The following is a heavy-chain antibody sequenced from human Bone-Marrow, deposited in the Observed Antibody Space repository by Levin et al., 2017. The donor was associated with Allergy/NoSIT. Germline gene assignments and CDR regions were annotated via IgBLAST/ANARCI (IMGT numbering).Heavy chain of an antibody. CDR1: GFTFSSYN. CDR2: INAYSTAT. J-gene: IGHJ3*02. CDR3: ARPWIWGSYRGTTYGFHI. Sequence: PGGSLRLSCVASGFTFSSYNMNWVRQAPGKGPEWISYINAYSTATYYTDSVRGRFTISRDNAKNSLYLQMNSLRAEDTAVYYCARPWIWGSYRGTTYGFHIWGRGTMVTVS. D-gene: IGHD3-16*02. V-gene: IGHV3-48*01.